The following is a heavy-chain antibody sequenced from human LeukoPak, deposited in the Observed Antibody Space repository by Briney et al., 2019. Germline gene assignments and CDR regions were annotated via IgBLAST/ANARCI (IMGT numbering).Heavy chain of an antibody. CDR1: GGSFSGYY. CDR2: INHSGST. Sequence: SETLSLTCAVYGGSFSGYYWSWIRQPPGKGLEWIGEINHSGSTNYNPSLKSRVTISVDTSKNQFSLKLSSVTAADTAVYYCARVGHDYYDSSGYYYFDYWGQGTLVTVSS. V-gene: IGHV4-34*01. J-gene: IGHJ4*02. CDR3: ARVGHDYYDSSGYYYFDY. D-gene: IGHD3-22*01.